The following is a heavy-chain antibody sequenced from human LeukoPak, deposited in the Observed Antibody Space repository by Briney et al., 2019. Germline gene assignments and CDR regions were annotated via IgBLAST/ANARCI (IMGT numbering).Heavy chain of an antibody. J-gene: IGHJ3*02. CDR1: GGAFSSYA. CDR2: IIPIFGTA. CDR3: AREAAASDAFDI. Sequence: GASVKVSCKASGGAFSSYAISWVRQAPGQGLEWMGGIIPIFGTANYAQKFQGRVTITADKSTSTAYMELSSLRSEDTAVYYCAREAAASDAFDIWGQGTMVTVSS. D-gene: IGHD6-13*01. V-gene: IGHV1-69*06.